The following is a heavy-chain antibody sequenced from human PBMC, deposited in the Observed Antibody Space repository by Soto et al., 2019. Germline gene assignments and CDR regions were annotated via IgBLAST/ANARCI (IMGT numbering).Heavy chain of an antibody. CDR2: IIPILGTA. J-gene: IGHJ5*02. V-gene: IGHV1-69*01. CDR1: GGTFRNFA. D-gene: IGHD2-2*01. CDR3: AREEWSSTTCHNGLDP. Sequence: QVQLVQSGPEVKKPGSSVKVSCKASGGTFRNFAISWVRRAPGQGFEWMGGIIPILGTASYAQKFQGRVTITADESTTTVFMELSSLRSEDTAIYYCAREEWSSTTCHNGLDPWGQGSLVTVSS.